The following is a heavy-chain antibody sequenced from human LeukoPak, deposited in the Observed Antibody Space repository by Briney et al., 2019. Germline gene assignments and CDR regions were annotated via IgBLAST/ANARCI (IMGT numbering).Heavy chain of an antibody. CDR3: ARGERYSYGYPGY. D-gene: IGHD5-18*01. Sequence: PSETLSLTCTVSGGSVSSGTYYWSWIRQPPGKGLEWIGEINHSGSTNYNPSLKSRVTISVDTSKNQFSLKLSSVTAADTAVYYCARGERYSYGYPGYWGQGTLVTVSS. J-gene: IGHJ4*02. V-gene: IGHV4-39*07. CDR2: INHSGST. CDR1: GGSVSSGTYY.